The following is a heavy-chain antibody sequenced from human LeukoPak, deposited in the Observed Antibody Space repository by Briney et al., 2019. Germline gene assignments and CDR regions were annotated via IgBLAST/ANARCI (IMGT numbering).Heavy chain of an antibody. Sequence: PSGTLSLTCAVSGGSISSSNWWSWVRQPPGKGLEWIGYIYYSESTYYNPSLKSQVTISVDTSKNQFSLKLSSVTAADTAVYYCARDKKGYYYDSSGYHYGPSDAFDIWGQGTMVTVSS. CDR3: ARDKKGYYYDSSGYHYGPSDAFDI. CDR1: GGSISSSNW. J-gene: IGHJ3*02. D-gene: IGHD3-22*01. CDR2: IYYSEST. V-gene: IGHV4-4*02.